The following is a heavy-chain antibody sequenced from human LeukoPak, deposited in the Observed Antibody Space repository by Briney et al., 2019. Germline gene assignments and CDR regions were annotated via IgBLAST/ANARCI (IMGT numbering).Heavy chain of an antibody. Sequence: GGSLRLSCAASGFPFSTSWMNWVRQAPGKGLEWVASIKEDGSEQYYVDSVKGRFTISRDNAKNSLYLQMNSLRAGDTAVYYCARGNYFDRSGYFNFWGQGTLVTVSS. CDR1: GFPFSTSW. V-gene: IGHV3-7*01. J-gene: IGHJ4*02. D-gene: IGHD3-22*01. CDR2: IKEDGSEQ. CDR3: ARGNYFDRSGYFNF.